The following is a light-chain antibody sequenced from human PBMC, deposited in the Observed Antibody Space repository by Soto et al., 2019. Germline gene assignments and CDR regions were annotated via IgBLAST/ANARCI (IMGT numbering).Light chain of an antibody. CDR3: VLYMGSGISGV. CDR1: SGSVSTSYY. CDR2: STN. J-gene: IGLJ1*01. V-gene: IGLV8-61*01. Sequence: QTVVTQEPSFSVSPGGTVTLTCGLTSGSVSTSYYPSWYQQTPGQAPRTLIYSTNNRSSGVPDRFSGSILGNKAALTITGAQADDESDYYCVLYMGSGISGVFGTGTKVTVL.